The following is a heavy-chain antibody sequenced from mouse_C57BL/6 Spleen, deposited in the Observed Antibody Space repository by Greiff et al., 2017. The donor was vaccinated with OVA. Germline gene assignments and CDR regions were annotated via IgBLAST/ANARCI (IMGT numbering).Heavy chain of an antibody. Sequence: QVQLQQSGTELVKPGASVKLSCKASGYTFTSYWMHWVKQRPGQGLEWIGNINPSNGGTNYNEKFKSKATLTVDKSSSTAYMQLSSLTSEDSAVYYCARERIYYGNYALGYWGQGTTLTVAS. CDR3: ARERIYYGNYALGY. CDR2: INPSNGGT. V-gene: IGHV1-53*01. D-gene: IGHD2-1*01. CDR1: GYTFTSYW. J-gene: IGHJ2*01.